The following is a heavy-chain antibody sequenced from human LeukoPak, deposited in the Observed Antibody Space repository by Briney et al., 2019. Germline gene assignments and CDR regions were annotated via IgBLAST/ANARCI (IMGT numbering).Heavy chain of an antibody. Sequence: SETLSLTCTVSAGSICGFFWTWSWQPAGRGLEWIGRISASGSTNYNPSLKSRVTMSLDTSKNHFSLNLTSVTAADTAVYSCASIRDNSGFYLGAFDVWGQGTMVTVSS. CDR3: ASIRDNSGFYLGAFDV. CDR1: AGSICGFF. J-gene: IGHJ3*01. V-gene: IGHV4-4*07. D-gene: IGHD3-22*01. CDR2: ISASGST.